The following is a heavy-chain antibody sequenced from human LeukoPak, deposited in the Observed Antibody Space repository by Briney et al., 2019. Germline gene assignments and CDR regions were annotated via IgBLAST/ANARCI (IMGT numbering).Heavy chain of an antibody. Sequence: GGSLRLSCAASGFTFSSYAMSWVRQAPGKGLEWVSAISGSGDSTYYADSVKGRFTISRDNSKDSLYLQMNSLRAEDTAVYYCARELNYYYDTSAYYDYWGQGTLVTVSS. CDR1: GFTFSSYA. CDR2: ISGSGDST. D-gene: IGHD3-22*01. V-gene: IGHV3-23*01. J-gene: IGHJ4*02. CDR3: ARELNYYYDTSAYYDY.